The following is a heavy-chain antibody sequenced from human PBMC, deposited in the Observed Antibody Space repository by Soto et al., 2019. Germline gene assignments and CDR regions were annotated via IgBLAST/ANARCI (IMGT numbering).Heavy chain of an antibody. D-gene: IGHD3-3*01. J-gene: IGHJ5*02. CDR2: ISAYNGNT. Sequence: ASVKVSCKASGYTFTSYGISWVRQAPGQGLEWMGWISAYNGNTNYAQKLQGRVTMTTDTSTSTAYMELRSLRSDDTAVYYCVRTYDFWSGYYTPWGYNWLDPWGQGTLVTVSS. V-gene: IGHV1-18*01. CDR3: VRTYDFWSGYYTPWGYNWLDP. CDR1: GYTFTSYG.